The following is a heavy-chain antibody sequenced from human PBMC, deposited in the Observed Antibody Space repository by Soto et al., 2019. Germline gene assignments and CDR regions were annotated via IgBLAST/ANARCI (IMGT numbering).Heavy chain of an antibody. Sequence: EVQLLESGGGLVQPGGSLRLSCAASGFTFSSYALNWVRQAPGKGLEWVSVISGSGDNTYYADSVKVRFTISRDNSKNTLYLQMTSLRAEDTDVYYCAKDLGTDDFWSAYYTYDYMAVWGKGTTVTVSS. V-gene: IGHV3-23*01. CDR1: GFTFSSYA. CDR3: AKDLGTDDFWSAYYTYDYMAV. D-gene: IGHD3-3*01. J-gene: IGHJ6*03. CDR2: ISGSGDNT.